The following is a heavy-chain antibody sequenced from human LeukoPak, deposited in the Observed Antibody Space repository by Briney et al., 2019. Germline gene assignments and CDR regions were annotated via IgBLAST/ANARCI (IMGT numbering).Heavy chain of an antibody. V-gene: IGHV3-23*01. D-gene: IGHD1-26*01. CDR3: AKDSGSYYDYFDY. J-gene: IGHJ4*02. CDR1: GFTFSSYA. Sequence: PGGSLRLSCAASGFTFSSYAMSWVRQAPGKGLEWVSAISGSGGSTYYADSVKGRITISRDNSKNTLYLQMNSLRAEDTAVYYCAKDSGSYYDYFDYWGQGTLVTVSS. CDR2: ISGSGGST.